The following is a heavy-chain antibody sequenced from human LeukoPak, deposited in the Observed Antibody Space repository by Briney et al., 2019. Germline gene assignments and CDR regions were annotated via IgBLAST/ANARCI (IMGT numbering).Heavy chain of an antibody. CDR1: GFPFSSYG. D-gene: IGHD6-19*01. J-gene: IGHJ4*02. Sequence: GTSLRLSCAASGFPFSSYGMHWVRQAPGKGLEWVARLVYDARSDYANSVKGRFSISRDDSKNTLFLDMSNLRVEDTALFYCARDLSAAFDFWGQGVLVTVAS. CDR2: LVYDARS. CDR3: ARDLSAAFDF. V-gene: IGHV3-33*01.